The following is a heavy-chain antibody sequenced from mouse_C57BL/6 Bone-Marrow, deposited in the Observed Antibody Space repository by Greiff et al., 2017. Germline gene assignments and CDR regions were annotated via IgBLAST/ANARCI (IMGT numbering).Heavy chain of an antibody. CDR3: VRLYYGYAMDY. CDR1: GFSFNTYA. CDR2: IRSKSNNYAT. J-gene: IGHJ4*01. V-gene: IGHV10-1*01. Sequence: EVQVVESGGGLVQPKGSLKLSCAASGFSFNTYAMNWVRQAPGKGLEWVARIRSKSNNYATYYADSVKDRFTISRDDSESMLYLQMNNLKTEDTAMYYCVRLYYGYAMDYRGQGTSVNVSS. D-gene: IGHD1-1*01.